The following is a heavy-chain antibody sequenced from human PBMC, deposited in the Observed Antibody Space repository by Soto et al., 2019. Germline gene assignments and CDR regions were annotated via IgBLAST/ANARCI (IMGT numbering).Heavy chain of an antibody. Sequence: ASVKVSCKASGFTFTIHDMHWVRQAPGQGLEWMGITKPSAGSTTYAQKFQGRFTVTRDTSTTTVYMELSRLTSEDTAVYYCARYGGFSYGYDSWGQGTPVPVSS. CDR3: ARYGGFSYGYDS. V-gene: IGHV1-46*01. D-gene: IGHD5-18*01. CDR1: GFTFTIHD. CDR2: TKPSAGST. J-gene: IGHJ4*02.